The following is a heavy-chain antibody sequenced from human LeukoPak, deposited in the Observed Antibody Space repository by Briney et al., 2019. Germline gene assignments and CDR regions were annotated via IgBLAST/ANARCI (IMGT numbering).Heavy chain of an antibody. CDR3: ARVTDFWSGWNAFDI. CDR1: GGSVSSGSYY. V-gene: IGHV4-61*02. D-gene: IGHD3-3*01. CDR2: IYTSGIT. J-gene: IGHJ3*02. Sequence: PSETLSLTCTVSGGSVSSGSYYWSWIRQPAGKGLEWIGRIYTSGITNYNPSLKSRVTISVDTSKNQFPLKLSSVTAADTAVYYCARVTDFWSGWNAFDIWGQGTMVTVSS.